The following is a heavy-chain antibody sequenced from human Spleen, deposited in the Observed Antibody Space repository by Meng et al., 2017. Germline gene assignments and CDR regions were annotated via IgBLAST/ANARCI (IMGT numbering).Heavy chain of an antibody. CDR1: GLTFSIYW. D-gene: IGHD3-3*01. J-gene: IGHJ4*02. V-gene: IGHV3-74*01. CDR2: IISDETTT. Sequence: EVHLVESGGGLVQPGGSLRLSCADYGLTFSIYWMHWVRQDPGKGLVWVSRIISDETTTTYADSVKGRFTISRDNARNTLYLQMNSLRAEDTAVYYCATGSGYYYSYWGQGTLVTVSS. CDR3: ATGSGYYYSY.